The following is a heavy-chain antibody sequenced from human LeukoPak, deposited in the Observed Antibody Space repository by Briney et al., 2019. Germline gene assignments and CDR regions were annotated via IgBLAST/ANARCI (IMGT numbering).Heavy chain of an antibody. J-gene: IGHJ6*03. CDR1: GYSISSGYY. V-gene: IGHV4-38-2*02. CDR2: IYHSGST. Sequence: SETLSLTCTVSGYSISSGYYWGWIRQPPGKGLEWIGSIYHSGSTYYNPSLKSRVTISVDTSKNQFSLKLSSVTAADTAVYYCARDGYYDFWIGYLGYYYYYMDVWGKGTTVTVSS. CDR3: ARDGYYDFWIGYLGYYYYYMDV. D-gene: IGHD3-3*01.